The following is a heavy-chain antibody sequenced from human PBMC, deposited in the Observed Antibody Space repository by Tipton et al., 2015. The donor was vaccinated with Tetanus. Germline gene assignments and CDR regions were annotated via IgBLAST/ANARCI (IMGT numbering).Heavy chain of an antibody. J-gene: IGHJ4*02. Sequence: LRLSCAASRFTFSSYGMHWVRQAPGKGLEWIGEINHSGSTTYSPSFKSRVTISVDTPRTLFSLTLMSVTAADTAVYFCARGLIDDFLGSRIYFDSWGPGTLVTVSS. CDR1: RFTFSSYG. V-gene: IGHV4-34*01. CDR2: INHSGST. CDR3: ARGLIDDFLGSRIYFDS. D-gene: IGHD3-16*01.